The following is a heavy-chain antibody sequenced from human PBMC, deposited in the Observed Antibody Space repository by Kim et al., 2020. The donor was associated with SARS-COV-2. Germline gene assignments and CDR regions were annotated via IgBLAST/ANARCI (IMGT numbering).Heavy chain of an antibody. D-gene: IGHD5-12*01. CDR1: GYTFTSYG. CDR2: ISAYNGNT. V-gene: IGHV1-18*01. CDR3: ARDLSGYDWYNWFDP. J-gene: IGHJ5*02. Sequence: ASVKVSCKASGYTFTSYGISWVRQAPGQGLEWMGWISAYNGNTNYAQKLQGRVTMTTDTSTSTAYMELRSLRSDDTAVYYCARDLSGYDWYNWFDPWGQGTLVTVSS.